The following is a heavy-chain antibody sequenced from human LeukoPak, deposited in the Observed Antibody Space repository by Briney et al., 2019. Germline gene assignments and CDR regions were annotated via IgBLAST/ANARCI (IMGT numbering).Heavy chain of an antibody. V-gene: IGHV3-23*01. CDR2: ISGSGGAT. Sequence: GGSLRLSCAASGFTFNTNGMSWVPQAPGKGLEWVSGISGSGGATYYADSVKGRFTISRDDPHNTLDLQMNSLRAEDTAVYFCARGGVDYYGSGTYYLMYYFDYWGQGALVTVSS. CDR3: ARGGVDYYGSGTYYLMYYFDY. J-gene: IGHJ4*02. D-gene: IGHD3-10*01. CDR1: GFTFNTNG.